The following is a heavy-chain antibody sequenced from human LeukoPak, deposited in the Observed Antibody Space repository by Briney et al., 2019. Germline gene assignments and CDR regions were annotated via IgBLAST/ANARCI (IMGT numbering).Heavy chain of an antibody. V-gene: IGHV4-38-2*01. CDR2: IYHTAST. CDR3: ARAGWIITSGIDY. D-gene: IGHD1-20*01. Sequence: SETLSLTCGVSGYPISRGYYWAWIRQPPGKGLEWIGTIYHTASTYYNPSLESRVTISVDTSKNDFSLNLNSVTAADTAVYYCARAGWIITSGIDYWGQGALVTVSS. J-gene: IGHJ4*02. CDR1: GYPISRGYY.